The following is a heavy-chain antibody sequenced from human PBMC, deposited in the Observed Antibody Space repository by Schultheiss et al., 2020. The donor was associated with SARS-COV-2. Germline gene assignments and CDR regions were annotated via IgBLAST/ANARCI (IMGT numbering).Heavy chain of an antibody. J-gene: IGHJ4*02. D-gene: IGHD3-22*01. CDR3: ARSAPLDYDSSGLFDY. Sequence: GGSLRLSCAASGFTFSSYWMNWVRQAPGKGLEWVANIKQDGSEKYYVDSVKGRFTISRDNAKNSLYLQMNSLRAEDTAVYYCARSAPLDYDSSGLFDYWGQGTLVTVSS. CDR1: GFTFSSYW. CDR2: IKQDGSEK. V-gene: IGHV3-7*01.